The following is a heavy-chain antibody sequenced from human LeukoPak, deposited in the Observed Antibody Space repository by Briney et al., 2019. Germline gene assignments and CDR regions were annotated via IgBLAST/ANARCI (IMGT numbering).Heavy chain of an antibody. J-gene: IGHJ4*02. Sequence: GASLRLSCTASGFTFTGYCISWVRQAPGQGLEWMACISAYNGNTNYAQKLQGRVTMTTDTSTSTAYMELRSLRSDDTAVYYCARGLSYYDILTGYWTSATLDYWGQGTLVTVSS. D-gene: IGHD3-9*01. CDR2: ISAYNGNT. V-gene: IGHV1-18*01. CDR1: GFTFTGYC. CDR3: ARGLSYYDILTGYWTSATLDY.